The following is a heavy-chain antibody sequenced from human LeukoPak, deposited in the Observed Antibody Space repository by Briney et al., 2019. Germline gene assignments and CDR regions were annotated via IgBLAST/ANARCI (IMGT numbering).Heavy chain of an antibody. CDR3: ARDVVRALGTTIEYYYYGMDV. Sequence: ASVTVSCKASGYTFTGYYMHWVRQAPGQGLEWMGRINPNSGGTNYAQKFQGRVTMTRDTSISTAYMELSRLRSDDTAVYYCARDVVRALGTTIEYYYYGMDVWGQGTTVTVSS. J-gene: IGHJ6*02. CDR2: INPNSGGT. V-gene: IGHV1-2*06. CDR1: GYTFTGYY. D-gene: IGHD3-10*01.